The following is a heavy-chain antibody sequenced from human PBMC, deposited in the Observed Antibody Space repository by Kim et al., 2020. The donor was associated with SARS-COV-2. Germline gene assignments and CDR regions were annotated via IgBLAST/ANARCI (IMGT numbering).Heavy chain of an antibody. CDR3: TRSSSSSYYYYYGMDV. Sequence: VKGRFTISRDDSKNTAYLQMNSLKTEDTAVYYCTRSSSSSYYYYYGMDVWGQGTTVTVSS. D-gene: IGHD6-6*01. J-gene: IGHJ6*02. V-gene: IGHV3-73*01.